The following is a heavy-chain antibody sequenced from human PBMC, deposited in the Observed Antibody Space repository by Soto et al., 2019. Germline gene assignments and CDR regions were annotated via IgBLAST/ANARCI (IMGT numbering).Heavy chain of an antibody. CDR1: GFTFSSYA. CDR2: ISGSGGST. V-gene: IGHV3-23*01. J-gene: IGHJ3*02. D-gene: IGHD6-6*01. Sequence: GGSLRLSCAASGFTFSSYAMSWVRQAPGKGLEWVSAISGSGGSTYYADSVKGRFTISRDNSKNTLYLQMNSLRAEDTAVYYCAKDPGAYSSSSNAFDIWGQGTMVTVSS. CDR3: AKDPGAYSSSSNAFDI.